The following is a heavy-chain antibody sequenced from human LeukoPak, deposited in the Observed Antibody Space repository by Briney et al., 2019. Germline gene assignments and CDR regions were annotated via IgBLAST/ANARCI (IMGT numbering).Heavy chain of an antibody. J-gene: IGHJ5*02. CDR3: AKGPVRGAEWFDP. CDR2: ISYDGSNK. V-gene: IGHV3-30*18. D-gene: IGHD3-10*01. Sequence: GGSLRLSCAASGFTFSSYGMHWVRQAPGKGLEWVAVISYDGSNKYYADSVKGRFTISRDNSKNTLCLQMNSLRAEDTAVYYCAKGPVRGAEWFDPWGQGTLVTVSS. CDR1: GFTFSSYG.